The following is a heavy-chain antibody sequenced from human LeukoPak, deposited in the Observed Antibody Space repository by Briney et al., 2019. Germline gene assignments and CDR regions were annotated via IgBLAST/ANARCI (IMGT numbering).Heavy chain of an antibody. CDR2: IYYSGST. Sequence: PSETLSLTCTVSGGSINSYYWSWIRQPPGKGLEWVGYIYYSGSTSYNPSLKSRVTISVDTSKNQFSLKLNSVTAVDTAVYYCARRKNSAWSTDAFDIWGQGTMVTVSS. V-gene: IGHV4-59*08. CDR1: GGSINSYY. CDR3: ARRKNSAWSTDAFDI. J-gene: IGHJ3*02. D-gene: IGHD6-19*01.